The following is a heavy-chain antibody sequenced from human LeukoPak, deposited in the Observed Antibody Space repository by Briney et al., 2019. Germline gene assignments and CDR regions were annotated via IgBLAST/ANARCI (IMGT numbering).Heavy chain of an antibody. Sequence: GEPLKISCKGSGYSFTSYWIGWVRQMPGKGLGWMWIIYPGDSDTRYSPSFQGQVTISADKYISTAYLQWSSLKASDTAMYYCARHYGTIANWFDPWGQGTLVTVSS. J-gene: IGHJ5*02. CDR3: ARHYGTIANWFDP. CDR1: GYSFTSYW. D-gene: IGHD1-1*01. CDR2: IYPGDSDT. V-gene: IGHV5-51*01.